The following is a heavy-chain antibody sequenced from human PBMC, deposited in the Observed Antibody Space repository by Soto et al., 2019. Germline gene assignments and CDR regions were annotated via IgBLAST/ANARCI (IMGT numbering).Heavy chain of an antibody. V-gene: IGHV1-58*02. CDR3: ARELVIVATMIGGYYYYGMDV. D-gene: IGHD5-12*01. Sequence: ASVKVSCKASGFTFTSSAMQWLRQAREQRLEWIGWIVVGSGNTNYAQKFQERVTMTRDTSISTAYMELSRLRSDDTAVYYCARELVIVATMIGGYYYYGMDVWGQGTTVTVSS. J-gene: IGHJ6*02. CDR1: GFTFTSSA. CDR2: IVVGSGNT.